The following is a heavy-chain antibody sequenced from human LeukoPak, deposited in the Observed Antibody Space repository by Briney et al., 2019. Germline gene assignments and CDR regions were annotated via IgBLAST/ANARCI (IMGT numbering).Heavy chain of an antibody. CDR2: LYSDDAT. Sequence: GGSLRLSCAASGFIVNSNYMNWVRQAPGKGLEWVSVLYSDDATYYADSVKGRFTISRDNSKNTLYLQMNNLRAEDTAVYYCARGGGYYAIDYWGQGALVTVSS. CDR3: ARGGGYYAIDY. D-gene: IGHD1-26*01. CDR1: GFIVNSNY. J-gene: IGHJ4*02. V-gene: IGHV3-53*01.